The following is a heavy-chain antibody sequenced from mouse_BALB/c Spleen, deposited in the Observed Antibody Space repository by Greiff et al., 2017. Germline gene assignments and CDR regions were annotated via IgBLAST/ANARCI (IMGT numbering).Heavy chain of an antibody. V-gene: IGHV1-82*01. J-gene: IGHJ3*01. D-gene: IGHD1-1*01. CDR2: IYPGDGDT. CDR1: GYAFSSSW. CDR3: ASRYYGSPLAY. Sequence: QVQLKQSGPELVKPGASVKISCKASGYAFSSSWMNWVKQRPGQGLEWIGRIYPGDGDTNYNGKFKGKATLTADKSSSTAYMQLSSLTSVDSAVYFCASRYYGSPLAYWGQGTLVTVSA.